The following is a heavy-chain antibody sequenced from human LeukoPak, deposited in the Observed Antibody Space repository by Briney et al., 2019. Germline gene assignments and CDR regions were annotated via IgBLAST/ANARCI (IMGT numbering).Heavy chain of an antibody. CDR1: GASIRSSSHY. J-gene: IGHJ5*02. CDR3: ARPGYCSGGSCPRWFDP. Sequence: SETLSLTCTVSGASIRSSSHYWAWIRQPPGKGLEWIGSIYYSGSTFYNPSLKSRVTISVDTSKNQFSLKLSSVTAADTAVYYCARPGYCSGGSCPRWFDPWGQGTLVTVSS. D-gene: IGHD2-15*01. CDR2: IYYSGST. V-gene: IGHV4-39*07.